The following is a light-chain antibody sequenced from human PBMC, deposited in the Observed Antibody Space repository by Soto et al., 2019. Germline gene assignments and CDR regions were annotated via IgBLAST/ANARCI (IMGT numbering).Light chain of an antibody. CDR3: QSYDSSLSGSV. Sequence: QSVLTQPPSVSGAPGKRVTISCTGSSSYIGAGYHVHWYQQLPGTATKLLIYGNSNRPSGVPDRFSGSKSGTSASLSITGLQAEDEADYYCQSYDSSLSGSVFGGVTKLTVL. J-gene: IGLJ3*02. CDR2: GNS. CDR1: SSYIGAGYH. V-gene: IGLV1-40*01.